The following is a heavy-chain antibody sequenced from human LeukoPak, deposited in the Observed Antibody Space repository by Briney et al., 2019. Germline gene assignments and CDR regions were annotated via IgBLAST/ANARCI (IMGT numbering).Heavy chain of an antibody. J-gene: IGHJ4*02. Sequence: SETLSLTCTVSGGSISSYYWSWIRQPPGKGLEWIGYIYYSGSTNYNPSLKSRLTISVDTSKNRFSLKLSSVTAADTAVYYCARGWWSLDYWGQGTLVTVSS. V-gene: IGHV4-59*01. CDR3: ARGWWSLDY. CDR2: IYYSGST. D-gene: IGHD2-15*01. CDR1: GGSISSYY.